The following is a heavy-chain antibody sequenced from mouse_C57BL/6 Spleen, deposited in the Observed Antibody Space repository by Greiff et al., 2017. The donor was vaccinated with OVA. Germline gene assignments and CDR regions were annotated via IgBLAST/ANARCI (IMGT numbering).Heavy chain of an antibody. Sequence: EVQRVESGEGLVKPGGSLKLSCAASGFTFSSYAMSWVRQTPEKRLEWVAYISSGGDYIYYADTVKGRFTISRDNARNTLYLQMCSLKCKNTAMYYCARVSTVVGDYWYFDVWGTGTTVTVSS. CDR1: GFTFSSYA. D-gene: IGHD1-1*01. CDR3: ARVSTVVGDYWYFDV. CDR2: ISSGGDYI. V-gene: IGHV5S21*01. J-gene: IGHJ1*03.